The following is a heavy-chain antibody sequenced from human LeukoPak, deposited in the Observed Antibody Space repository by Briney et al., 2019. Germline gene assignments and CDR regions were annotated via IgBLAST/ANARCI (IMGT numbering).Heavy chain of an antibody. Sequence: ASVTVSCKASGGTFSSYAISWVRQAPGQGLEWMGGIIPIFGTANYAQKFQGRVTITADESTSTAYMELSSLRSEDTAVYYCARGNWNDFPTGYYYYGMDVWGKGTTVTVSS. CDR1: GGTFSSYA. V-gene: IGHV1-69*13. CDR3: ARGNWNDFPTGYYYYGMDV. D-gene: IGHD1-1*01. J-gene: IGHJ6*04. CDR2: IIPIFGTA.